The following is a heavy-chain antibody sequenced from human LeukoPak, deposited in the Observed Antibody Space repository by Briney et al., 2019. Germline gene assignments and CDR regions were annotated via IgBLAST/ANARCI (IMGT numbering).Heavy chain of an antibody. CDR1: GGSISSYY. CDR2: IYYSGST. V-gene: IGHV4-59*01. J-gene: IGHJ4*02. Sequence: PSETLSLTCTVSGGSISSYYWSWIRQPPGEGLEWIGYIYYSGSTNYNPSLKSRVTISVDTSKNQFSLKLSSVTAADTAVYYCARAPGVVTVFDYWGQGTLATVSS. D-gene: IGHD2-21*02. CDR3: ARAPGVVTVFDY.